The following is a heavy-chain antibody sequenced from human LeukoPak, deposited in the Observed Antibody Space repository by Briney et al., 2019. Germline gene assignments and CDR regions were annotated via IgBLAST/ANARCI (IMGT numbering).Heavy chain of an antibody. CDR2: ISRGGRTV. D-gene: IGHD6-19*01. J-gene: IGHJ4*02. V-gene: IGHV3-48*03. CDR3: AKDTVNSGSSY. CDR1: GFTFSNYE. Sequence: PGGSLRLSCAASGFTFSNYEMNWVRQAPGKGLDWVAYISRGGRTVDYADSVKGRFTISRDSAKNALYLQMNSLRAEDTAVYYCAKDTVNSGSSYWGQGTLVTVSS.